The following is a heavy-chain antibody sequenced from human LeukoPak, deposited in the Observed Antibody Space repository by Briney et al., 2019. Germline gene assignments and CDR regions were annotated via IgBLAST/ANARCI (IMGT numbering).Heavy chain of an antibody. CDR3: ARAYDSSGYYFDY. CDR1: GGSFSGYY. V-gene: IGHV4-34*01. CDR2: INHSGST. J-gene: IGHJ4*02. D-gene: IGHD3-22*01. Sequence: SETLSLTCAVYGGSFSGYYWSWIRQPPGKGLEWIGEINHSGSTNYNPSLKSRVTISVDTSKNQFSLKLSSVTAADTAVYYCARAYDSSGYYFDYWGQGTLVTVSS.